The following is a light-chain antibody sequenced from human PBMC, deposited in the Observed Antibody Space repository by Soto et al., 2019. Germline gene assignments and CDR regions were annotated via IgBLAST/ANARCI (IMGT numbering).Light chain of an antibody. CDR3: SSYAGAVV. J-gene: IGLJ2*01. CDR2: AGS. CDR1: SSGVENYNL. Sequence: QSALTQPASVSGSPGQSITLSCTRTSSGVENYNLVSWYQHRPGKAPKLIIYAGSQRPSGVSDRFSGSKSGNSASLTISGLRAEDEADYYCSSYAGAVVFGGGTKLTVL. V-gene: IGLV2-23*01.